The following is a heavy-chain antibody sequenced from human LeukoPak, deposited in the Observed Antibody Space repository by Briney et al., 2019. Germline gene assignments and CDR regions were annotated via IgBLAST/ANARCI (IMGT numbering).Heavy chain of an antibody. CDR2: IKQDGSEK. J-gene: IGHJ6*02. CDR3: ARYCSSTSCQPLFYYYYYGMYV. D-gene: IGHD2-2*01. CDR1: GFTFSSYW. Sequence: PGGSLRLSCAASGFTFSSYWMSWVRQAPGKGLEWVANIKQDGSEKYYVDSVKGRFTISRDNAKNSLYLQMNSLRAEDTAVYYCARYCSSTSCQPLFYYYYYGMYVWGQRTTFTVSS. V-gene: IGHV3-7*01.